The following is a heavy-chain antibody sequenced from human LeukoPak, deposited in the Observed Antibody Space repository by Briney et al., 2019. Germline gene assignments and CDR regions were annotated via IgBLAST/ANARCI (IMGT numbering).Heavy chain of an antibody. Sequence: PSETLSLTCTVSGGSISSYYWSWIRQPPGKGLEWIGYIYYSGSTNYNPSLKSRVTISVDTSKNQFSLKLSSVTAADTAVYYCARVDYGDYVSDYWGQGTLVTVSS. CDR3: ARVDYGDYVSDY. CDR1: GGSISSYY. J-gene: IGHJ4*02. D-gene: IGHD4-17*01. CDR2: IYYSGST. V-gene: IGHV4-59*01.